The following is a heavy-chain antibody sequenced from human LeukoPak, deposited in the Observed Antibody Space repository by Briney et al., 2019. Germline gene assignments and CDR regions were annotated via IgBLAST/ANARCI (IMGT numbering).Heavy chain of an antibody. Sequence: GGSLRLSCAASGFTVSSNYMSWVRQAPGKGLEWVSVIYSGGSTYYADSVKGRFTISRDNAKNSLYLQMNSLRAEDTAVYYCAREGSSGWYWFDYWGQGTLVTVSS. CDR3: AREGSSGWYWFDY. J-gene: IGHJ4*02. V-gene: IGHV3-53*01. CDR2: IYSGGST. CDR1: GFTVSSNY. D-gene: IGHD6-19*01.